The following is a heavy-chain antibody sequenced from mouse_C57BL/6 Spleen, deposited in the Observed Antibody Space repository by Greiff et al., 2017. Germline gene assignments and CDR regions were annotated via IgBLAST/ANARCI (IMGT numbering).Heavy chain of an antibody. CDR1: GFTFSSYA. Sequence: EVQRVESGGGLVKPGGSLKLSCAASGFTFSSYAMSWVRQTPEKRLEWVATISDGGSYTYYPDNVKGRFTISRDNAKNNLYLQMSHLKSEDTAMYYCARDPGYGSSSFDYWGQGTTLTVSS. J-gene: IGHJ2*01. CDR2: ISDGGSYT. CDR3: ARDPGYGSSSFDY. V-gene: IGHV5-4*01. D-gene: IGHD1-1*01.